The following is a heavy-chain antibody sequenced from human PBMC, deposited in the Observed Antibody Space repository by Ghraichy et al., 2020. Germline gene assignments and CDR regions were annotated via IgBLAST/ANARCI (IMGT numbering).Heavy chain of an antibody. D-gene: IGHD6-13*01. CDR2: ISGSGGYT. V-gene: IGHV3-23*01. CDR3: GKGISAGTSTISYYYNGMDV. J-gene: IGHJ6*02. CDR1: EFSLSSYA. Sequence: GGSLRLSCTAASEFSLSSYALSWVRQAPGKGLEWVSAISGSGGYTYYPDSVEGRFTISRDNSKNTLYLQMNILRGEDTGVYYCGKGISAGTSTISYYYNGMDVWGQWITVTVSS.